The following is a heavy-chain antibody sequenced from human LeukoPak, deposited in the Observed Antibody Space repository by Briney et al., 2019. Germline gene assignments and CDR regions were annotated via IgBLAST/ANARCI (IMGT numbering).Heavy chain of an antibody. CDR2: IWYDESNK. D-gene: IGHD3-3*01. CDR1: WFTFSSHG. V-gene: IGHV3-33*08. Sequence: PWGFPRTFFSTAWFTFSSHGNQWVPQAPGKGLGWGDAIWYDESNKYYACTDKGRFNICRDNSKNTLYQQMNSLRIDDTAIYYCTRVYPDVDFWSGYYLLDSWGQGTLVTVSS. CDR3: TRVYPDVDFWSGYYLLDS. J-gene: IGHJ4*02.